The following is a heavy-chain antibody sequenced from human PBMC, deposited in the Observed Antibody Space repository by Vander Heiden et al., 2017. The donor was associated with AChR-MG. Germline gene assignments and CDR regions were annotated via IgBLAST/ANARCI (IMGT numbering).Heavy chain of an antibody. CDR3: AKGGSYYDYSGSDDAFDI. D-gene: IGHD3-22*01. CDR2: ISSSGGST. Sequence: EVQLLESGGNLVQPGGSLRLSCAAPGFPFASYPIIWVRTAPGKGLGWVSAISSSGGSTYYADSVKGRFTISRDNSKNTLYLQMNSLRAEDTAVYYCAKGGSYYDYSGSDDAFDIWGQGTMVTVSS. V-gene: IGHV3-23*01. J-gene: IGHJ3*02. CDR1: GFPFASYP.